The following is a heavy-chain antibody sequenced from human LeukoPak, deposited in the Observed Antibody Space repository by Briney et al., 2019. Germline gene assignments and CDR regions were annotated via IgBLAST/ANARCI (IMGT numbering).Heavy chain of an antibody. CDR3: YTDIFSSNFEVY. CDR2: IKSKTFGGTT. CDR1: GITFNNAW. J-gene: IGHJ4*02. V-gene: IGHV3-15*01. D-gene: IGHD3-9*01. Sequence: GGSLRLSCAASGITFNNAWMSWVRQAPGKGLEWVGRIKSKTFGGTTDTAAPLKGRFTISRDDSKNMVYLHMNSLRTEDTAVYYCYTDIFSSNFEVYWAKGGLFTVSS.